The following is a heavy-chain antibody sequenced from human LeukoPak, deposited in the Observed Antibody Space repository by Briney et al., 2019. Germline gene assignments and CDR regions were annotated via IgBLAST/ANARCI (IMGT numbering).Heavy chain of an antibody. CDR1: GGSFSGYY. CDR3: ARGRGYSYGYRY. D-gene: IGHD5-18*01. V-gene: IGHV4-34*01. Sequence: PSETLSLTCAVYGGSFSGYYWSWIRQPPGKGLEWIGEINRSGSSNYNPSLKSRVTISVDTSKNQFSLKLSSVTAADTAVYYCARGRGYSYGYRYWGQGTLVTVSS. J-gene: IGHJ4*02. CDR2: INRSGSS.